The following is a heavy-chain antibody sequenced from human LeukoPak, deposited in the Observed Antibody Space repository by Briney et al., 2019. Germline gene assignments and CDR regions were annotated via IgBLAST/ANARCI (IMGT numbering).Heavy chain of an antibody. Sequence: ASVKVSCKTSGGTVSTYAVNWARQAPGQGLEWMGGIIPILGTSNYAQSFQGRLTITADESSGTAYMALSSLRSEDTAIYYCATTRDYYDNSGYTLLQDWGQGTLVTVSS. J-gene: IGHJ1*01. CDR3: ATTRDYYDNSGYTLLQD. CDR2: IIPILGTS. CDR1: GGTVSTYA. V-gene: IGHV1-69*01. D-gene: IGHD3-22*01.